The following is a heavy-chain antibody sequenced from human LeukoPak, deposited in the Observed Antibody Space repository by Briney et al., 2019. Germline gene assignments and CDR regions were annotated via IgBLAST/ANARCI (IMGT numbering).Heavy chain of an antibody. CDR2: IYTSGST. Sequence: SETLSLTCTVSGGSISSYYWSWIRQPAGKGLEWIGRIYTSGSTNYNPSLKSRVTMSVDTSKNQFSLKLSSVTAADTAVYYCASGYYDSSGYPNWFDPWSQGTLVTVSS. CDR3: ASGYYDSSGYPNWFDP. D-gene: IGHD3-22*01. J-gene: IGHJ5*02. CDR1: GGSISSYY. V-gene: IGHV4-4*07.